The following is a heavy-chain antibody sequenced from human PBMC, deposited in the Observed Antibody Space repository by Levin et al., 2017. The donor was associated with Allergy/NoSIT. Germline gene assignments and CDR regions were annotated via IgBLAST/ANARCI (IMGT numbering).Heavy chain of an antibody. CDR3: ARARLRFQYDAFDI. Sequence: GESLKISCAASGFTVSSNYMSWVRQAPGKGLEWVSVIYSGGSTYYADSVKGRFTISRDNSKNTLYLQMNSLRAEDTAVYYCARARLRFQYDAFDIWGQGTMVTVSS. CDR1: GFTVSSNY. J-gene: IGHJ3*02. V-gene: IGHV3-66*01. D-gene: IGHD4-17*01. CDR2: IYSGGST.